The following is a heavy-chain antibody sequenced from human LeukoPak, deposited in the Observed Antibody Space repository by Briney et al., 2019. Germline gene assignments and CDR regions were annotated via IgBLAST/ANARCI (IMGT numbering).Heavy chain of an antibody. J-gene: IGHJ6*02. D-gene: IGHD1-26*01. CDR1: GFTFSSYG. V-gene: IGHV3-33*01. CDR2: MWYDGSNK. CDR3: ARGVGARLYYYGMDV. Sequence: PGGSLRLSCAASGFTFSSYGMHWVRQAPGKGLEWVAVMWYDGSNKYYADSVKGRFTISRDNSKNTLYLQMNSLRAEDTAVYYCARGVGARLYYYGMDVWGQGTTVTVSS.